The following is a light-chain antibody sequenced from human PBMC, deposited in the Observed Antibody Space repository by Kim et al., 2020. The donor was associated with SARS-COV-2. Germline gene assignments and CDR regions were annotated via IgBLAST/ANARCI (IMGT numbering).Light chain of an antibody. CDR3: QSYDSSLSAV. CDR2: GNN. J-gene: IGLJ2*01. CDR1: SSNIGAGFD. V-gene: IGLV1-40*01. Sequence: QSVLTQPPSVSGAPGQRVTISCTWSSSNIGAGFDVHWYQHLPGAALKLLIYGNNNRPSGVPDRFSGSKSGTSASLAITGLQAEDEADYYCQSYDSSLSAVFGGGTQLTVL.